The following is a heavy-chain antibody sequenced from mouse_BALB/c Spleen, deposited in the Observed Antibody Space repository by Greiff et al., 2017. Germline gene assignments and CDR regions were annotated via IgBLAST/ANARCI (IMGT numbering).Heavy chain of an antibody. CDR3: ARGGYGNLYYAMDY. Sequence: EVQLVESGGGLVKPGGSLKLSCAASGFTFSSYTMAWVRQTPEKRLEWVATISSGGGNTYYPDSVKGRFTISRDNAKNNLYLQMSSLRSEDTALYYCARGGYGNLYYAMDYWGQGTSVTVSS. CDR2: ISSGGGNT. D-gene: IGHD2-10*02. J-gene: IGHJ4*01. CDR1: GFTFSSYT. V-gene: IGHV5-9*03.